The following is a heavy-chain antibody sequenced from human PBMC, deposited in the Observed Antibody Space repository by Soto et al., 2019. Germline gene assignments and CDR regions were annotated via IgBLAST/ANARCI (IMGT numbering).Heavy chain of an antibody. J-gene: IGHJ3*01. CDR3: ARPYSGGPNDPFDV. D-gene: IGHD1-26*01. CDR1: GYTFTSYG. CDR2: MNTNSDDT. V-gene: IGHV1-8*02. Sequence: GASVKVSCKASGYTFTSYGINWVRQAPGQGLEWVGWMNTNSDDTRSAQKFRGRLTLTRDKSMRAVYMKLSSLKASDTAMYYCARPYSGGPNDPFDVWGQGTMVTVSS.